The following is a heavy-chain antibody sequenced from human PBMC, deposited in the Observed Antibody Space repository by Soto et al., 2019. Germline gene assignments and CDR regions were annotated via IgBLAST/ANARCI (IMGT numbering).Heavy chain of an antibody. CDR3: ARGGPAIPPWY. CDR1: DGSISTYY. D-gene: IGHD5-18*01. Sequence: QVQLQESGPGLVKPSETLSLTCTVSDGSISTYYWSWIRQPPGKGLEWIGYIDHSGNTKYNPSLKRRVTISVDTSKDQFSLKLSSVTAADTAMYYCARGGPAIPPWYWGQGTLVTVSS. CDR2: IDHSGNT. V-gene: IGHV4-59*01. J-gene: IGHJ4*02.